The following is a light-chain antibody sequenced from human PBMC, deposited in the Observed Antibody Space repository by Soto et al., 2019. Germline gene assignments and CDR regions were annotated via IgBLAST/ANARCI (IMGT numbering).Light chain of an antibody. CDR1: QSVSSY. J-gene: IGKJ1*01. CDR2: DAS. CDR3: QQRSNWPPWT. V-gene: IGKV3-11*01. Sequence: EIVLTQSPATLSLSPGERATLSCRASQSVSSYLAWYQQKPGQAPRLLIYDASNMATGIPARFSGSGSGTDFTHTISSLEQADFAVYYCQQRSNWPPWTFGQGTKVEIK.